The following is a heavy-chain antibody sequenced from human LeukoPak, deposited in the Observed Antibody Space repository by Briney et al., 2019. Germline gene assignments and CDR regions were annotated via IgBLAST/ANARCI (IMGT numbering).Heavy chain of an antibody. CDR3: ARNKWGDYTGSDY. J-gene: IGHJ4*02. CDR2: IYSGGRT. V-gene: IGHV3-53*01. CDR1: GFIVSSNY. D-gene: IGHD4-17*01. Sequence: GGSLRLSCAASGFIVSSNYMSWVRQAPGKGLEWVSVIYSGGRTYNADSVKGRFTISRDNSKNTLYLQMNSLRAEDTAVYYCARNKWGDYTGSDYWGQGTLVTVSS.